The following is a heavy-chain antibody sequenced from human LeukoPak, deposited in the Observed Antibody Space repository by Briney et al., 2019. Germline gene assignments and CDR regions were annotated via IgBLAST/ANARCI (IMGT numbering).Heavy chain of an antibody. V-gene: IGHV1-18*01. CDR1: GYTFTTFG. D-gene: IGHD5-12*01. Sequence: ASVKVSCKASGYTFTTFGFTWVRQAPGQGLEWMGWISTYNGNTKYAQKFQGRVTMTRDTSISTAYMELSRLRSDDTAVYYCARVSRATEDGAFDIWGQGTMVTVSS. J-gene: IGHJ3*02. CDR2: ISTYNGNT. CDR3: ARVSRATEDGAFDI.